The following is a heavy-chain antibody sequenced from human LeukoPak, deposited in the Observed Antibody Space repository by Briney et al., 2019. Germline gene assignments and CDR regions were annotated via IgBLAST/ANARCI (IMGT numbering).Heavy chain of an antibody. D-gene: IGHD3-16*02. V-gene: IGHV4-59*12. J-gene: IGHJ4*02. CDR3: AGGPYYDYVWGSYRPPRDFDY. CDR1: GGSISSYY. Sequence: KTSETLSLTCTVSGGSISSYYWSWIRQPPGKGLEWIGYIYYSGSTNYNPSLKSRVTISVDTSKNQFSLKLSSVTAADTAVYYCAGGPYYDYVWGSYRPPRDFDYWGQGTLVTVSS. CDR2: IYYSGST.